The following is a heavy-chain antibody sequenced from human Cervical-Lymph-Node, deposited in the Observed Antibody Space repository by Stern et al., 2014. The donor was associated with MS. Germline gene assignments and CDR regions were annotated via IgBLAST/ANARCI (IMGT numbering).Heavy chain of an antibody. D-gene: IGHD2/OR15-2a*01. J-gene: IGHJ4*02. CDR3: ASAPEKEPQYLDY. CDR1: GFTFSTYT. Sequence: EVQLVESGGGLVKPGGSLRLSCAASGFTFSTYTINWVRQAPGKGLEWVSSISSSSNYIYYTGSVKGRFTISRDNARNTVYLQMNSLRAEDTAVYYCASAPEKEPQYLDYWGQGTLVTVSS. V-gene: IGHV3-21*01. CDR2: ISSSSNYI.